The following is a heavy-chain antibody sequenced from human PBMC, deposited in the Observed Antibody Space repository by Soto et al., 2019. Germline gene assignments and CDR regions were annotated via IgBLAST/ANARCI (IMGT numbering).Heavy chain of an antibody. CDR1: GFTFSSYA. Sequence: GSLRLSCAASGFTFSSYAMSWVRQAPGKGLEWVSAISGSGGSTYYADSVKGRFTISRDNSKNTLYLQMNSLRAEDTAVYYCAKDSCSGGSCYTDYWGQGTLVTVSS. V-gene: IGHV3-23*01. CDR2: ISGSGGST. D-gene: IGHD2-15*01. J-gene: IGHJ4*02. CDR3: AKDSCSGGSCYTDY.